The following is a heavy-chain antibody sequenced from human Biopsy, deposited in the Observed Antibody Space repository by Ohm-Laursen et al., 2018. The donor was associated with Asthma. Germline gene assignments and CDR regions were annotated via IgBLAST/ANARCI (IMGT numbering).Heavy chain of an antibody. V-gene: IGHV1-18*04. J-gene: IGHJ4*02. CDR2: ISPFTGDA. D-gene: IGHD5-24*01. Sequence: ASVKVSCKASGYTFRSYGVSWVRQAPGQGLEWMGWISPFTGDAHFGQKFQGRVTMTTDTSTDTAYMELRSLRSDDTAVYYCARHPYNFGGFDYWGQGSLVLVSS. CDR3: ARHPYNFGGFDY. CDR1: GYTFRSYG.